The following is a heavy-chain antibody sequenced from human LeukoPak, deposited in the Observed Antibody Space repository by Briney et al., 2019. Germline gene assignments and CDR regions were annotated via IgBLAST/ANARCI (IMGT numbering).Heavy chain of an antibody. V-gene: IGHV1-8*01. Sequence: ASVKVSCRASGYTFTYYDINWVRQATGQGLEWMGWMNSNSGNTGYVQKFQGRVTMTRNTSISTAYMELSSLRSEDTAVYYCARVVKGYSGYDGTPSYYYYYMDVWGKGTTVTISS. D-gene: IGHD5-12*01. J-gene: IGHJ6*03. CDR1: GYTFTYYD. CDR2: MNSNSGNT. CDR3: ARVVKGYSGYDGTPSYYYYYMDV.